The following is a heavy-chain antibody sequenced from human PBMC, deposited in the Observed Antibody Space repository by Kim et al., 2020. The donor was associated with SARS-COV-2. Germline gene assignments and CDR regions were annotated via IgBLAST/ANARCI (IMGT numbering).Heavy chain of an antibody. V-gene: IGHV3-21*01. J-gene: IGHJ4*02. CDR2: I. Sequence: IYYADSVKGRFTISRDNARNSVYLQMNSLRVDDTAVYYCARGWFGQVGGYWGQGTRVTVSS. CDR3: ARGWFGQVGGY. D-gene: IGHD3-10*01.